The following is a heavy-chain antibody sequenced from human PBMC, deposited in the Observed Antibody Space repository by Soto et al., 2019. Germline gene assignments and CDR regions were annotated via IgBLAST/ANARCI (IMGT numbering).Heavy chain of an antibody. CDR1: GFTFSSYW. V-gene: IGHV3-74*01. J-gene: IGHJ5*02. Sequence: HPGGSLRLSCAASGFTFSSYWMHWVRQAPGKGLVWVSRINSDGSSTSYADSVKGRFTISRDDAKNTLYLQMNSLRAEDTAVYYCARDRGDPELLWFGELLYQQYNWFDPWGQGTLVTVSS. CDR2: INSDGSST. D-gene: IGHD3-10*01. CDR3: ARDRGDPELLWFGELLYQQYNWFDP.